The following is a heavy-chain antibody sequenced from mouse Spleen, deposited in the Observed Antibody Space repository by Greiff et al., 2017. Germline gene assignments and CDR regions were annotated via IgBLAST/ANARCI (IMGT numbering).Heavy chain of an antibody. CDR2: ISDGGSYT. CDR1: GFTFSSYA. J-gene: IGHJ2*01. V-gene: IGHV5-4*01. D-gene: IGHD2-1*01. CDR3: ARDRGYGNYDY. Sequence: EVKLMESGGGLVKPGGSLKLSCAASGFTFSSYAMSWVRQTPEKRLEWVATISDGGSYTYYPDNVKGRFTISRDNAKNNLYLQMSHLKSEDTAMYYCARDRGYGNYDYWGQGTTLTVSS.